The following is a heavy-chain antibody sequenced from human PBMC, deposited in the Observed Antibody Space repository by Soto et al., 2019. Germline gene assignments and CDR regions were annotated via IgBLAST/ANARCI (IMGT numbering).Heavy chain of an antibody. J-gene: IGHJ4*02. Sequence: PGGSLRLSCAGSGFTFSNYAMSWVRQAPGKGLEWVSAISGSGVSTYFADSVKGRFTISRDNSKNTLYLQMNSLRAEDTAVYYCAKSPGMYYYDSSGYYHYDYWGQGTLVTVSS. V-gene: IGHV3-23*01. CDR2: ISGSGVST. D-gene: IGHD3-22*01. CDR1: GFTFSNYA. CDR3: AKSPGMYYYDSSGYYHYDY.